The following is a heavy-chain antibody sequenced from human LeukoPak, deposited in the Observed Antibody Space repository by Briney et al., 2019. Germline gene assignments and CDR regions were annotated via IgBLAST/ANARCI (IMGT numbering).Heavy chain of an antibody. D-gene: IGHD1-26*01. CDR2: MNPNSGST. CDR3: AKGPSGNQFDP. Sequence: ASVKVSCKASGYTFTSYDINWVRQATGQGLEWMGWMNPNSGSTGYAQKFQGRVTITRNTSISTAYMELSGLRSEDTAVYYCAKGPSGNQFDPWGQGTLVTVSS. CDR1: GYTFTSYD. V-gene: IGHV1-8*03. J-gene: IGHJ5*02.